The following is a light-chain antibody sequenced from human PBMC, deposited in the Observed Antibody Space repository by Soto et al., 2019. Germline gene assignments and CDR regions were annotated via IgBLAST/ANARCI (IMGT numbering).Light chain of an antibody. Sequence: EIVLTQSPATLSLSPGERATLSCRASESVSDYIAWYQQKPGQPPRLVIYDTSNSATGVPARFSGSGSGTDFTLTISSLEPEDFAAYYCQQRTNWLTFGGGTKVEIK. CDR1: ESVSDY. V-gene: IGKV3-11*01. CDR3: QQRTNWLT. J-gene: IGKJ4*01. CDR2: DTS.